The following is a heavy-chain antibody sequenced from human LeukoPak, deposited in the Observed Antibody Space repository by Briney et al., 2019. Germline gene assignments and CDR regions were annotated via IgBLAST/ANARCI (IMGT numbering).Heavy chain of an antibody. V-gene: IGHV4-61*02. CDR3: AKGRGYGSANPFDY. D-gene: IGHD3-10*01. J-gene: IGHJ4*02. Sequence: NSSQTLSLTCSVSDHSIISDNYHWNWIRQPAGKGLEWIGRIYTRGSTNYSPSLKSRLTILIDTSKRHFSMNLTYVTAADTAVYYCAKGRGYGSANPFDYWGQGTLVTVSS. CDR1: DHSIISDNYH. CDR2: IYTRGST.